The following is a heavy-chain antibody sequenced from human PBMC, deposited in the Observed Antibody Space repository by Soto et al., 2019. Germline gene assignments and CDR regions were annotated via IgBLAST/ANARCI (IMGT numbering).Heavy chain of an antibody. Sequence: SETLSLTCTVSGASMNSYHWSWIRQPAGKGLEWIGHIHSSGSTNYNPSLKSRVTMSVDTSKNQFSLRLMSLTAADTAVYYCARDQGVAAEGITWFDPWGQGSLVTVSS. V-gene: IGHV4-4*07. J-gene: IGHJ5*02. CDR1: GASMNSYH. D-gene: IGHD6-13*01. CDR3: ARDQGVAAEGITWFDP. CDR2: IHSSGST.